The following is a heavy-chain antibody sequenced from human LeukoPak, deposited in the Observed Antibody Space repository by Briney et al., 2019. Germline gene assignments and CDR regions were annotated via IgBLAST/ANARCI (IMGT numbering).Heavy chain of an antibody. J-gene: IGHJ4*02. CDR2: ISGSGGST. V-gene: IGHV3-23*01. CDR1: GFTFSSYA. D-gene: IGHD1-26*01. CDR3: AKSSTYSGSLIDY. Sequence: GGSLRLSXAASGFTFSSYAMSWVRQAPGKGMEWVSSISGSGGSTYYADSVKGRFTISRDNSENTLYLQVNSLRAEDTAVYYCAKSSTYSGSLIDYWGQGTLVSVSS.